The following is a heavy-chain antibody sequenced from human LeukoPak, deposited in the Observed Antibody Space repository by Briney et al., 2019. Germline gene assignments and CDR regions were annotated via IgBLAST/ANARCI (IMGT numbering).Heavy chain of an antibody. V-gene: IGHV1-69*06. CDR3: ARSSIIAAAGPYYFDY. J-gene: IGHJ4*02. D-gene: IGHD6-13*01. CDR2: IIPIFGTA. CDR1: GGTFSSYA. Sequence: SVKVSCKASGGTFSSYAISWLRQAPGQGLEWMGGIIPIFGTANYAQKFQGRVTITADKSTSTAYMELSSLRSEDTAVYYCARSSIIAAAGPYYFDYRGQGTLVTVSS.